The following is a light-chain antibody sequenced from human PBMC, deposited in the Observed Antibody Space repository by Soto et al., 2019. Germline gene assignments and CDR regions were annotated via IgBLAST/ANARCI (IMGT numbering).Light chain of an antibody. CDR1: QSVSSTY. Sequence: EIVLTQSPGTLSLFPGERATLPCRASQSVSSTYFAWYRQKPGQPPSLLIYGASNRATGVPDRFSGSGSGPDFTLTISRLEPEDFAVYYCQQYISSPPGFTFGPGTTVEIK. J-gene: IGKJ3*01. V-gene: IGKV3-20*01. CDR3: QQYISSPPGFT. CDR2: GAS.